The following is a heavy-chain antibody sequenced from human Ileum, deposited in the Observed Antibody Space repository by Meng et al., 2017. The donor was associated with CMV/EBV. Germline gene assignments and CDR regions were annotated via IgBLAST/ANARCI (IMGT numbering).Heavy chain of an antibody. CDR3: VHRSYSGQDDY. V-gene: IGHV2-5*02. Sequence: QITLKESGPTLVKPTQTLTLTCSFSGFSFSTSKAGVGWIRLPPGKALEWLALIYWDDDTRYNPSLKTRLTITKDTSKNQVILTMTKMDPADTATYFCVHRSYSGQDDYWGQGALVTVSS. J-gene: IGHJ4*02. CDR2: IYWDDDT. CDR1: GFSFSTSKAG. D-gene: IGHD5-12*01.